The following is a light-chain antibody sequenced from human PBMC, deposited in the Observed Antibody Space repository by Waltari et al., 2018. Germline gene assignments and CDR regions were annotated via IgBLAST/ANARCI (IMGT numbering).Light chain of an antibody. V-gene: IGLV2-23*02. CDR2: EVS. CDR1: SSDVGTYNL. J-gene: IGLJ2*01. CDR3: CSYAGSSTFV. Sequence: QSALTQPASVYGSPGQSVTISCTGTSSDVGTYNLVSWYQQHPGKAPKLIIHEVSKRPLVLSNRFSGSKSGNTASLTIAGLQAEDEADYYCCSYAGSSTFVFGGGTKLTVL.